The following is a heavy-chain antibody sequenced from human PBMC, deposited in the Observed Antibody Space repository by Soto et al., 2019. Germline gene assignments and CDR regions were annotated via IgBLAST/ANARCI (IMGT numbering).Heavy chain of an antibody. V-gene: IGHV1-69*01. CDR2: IIPIFGTA. J-gene: IGHJ4*02. CDR3: AWPLRDGYYHRVPFDY. CDR1: GGTFSSYA. D-gene: IGHD1-26*01. Sequence: QVQLVQSGAEVKKPGSSVKVSCKASGGTFSSYAISWVRQAPGQGLEWMRGIIPIFGTANYAQRFQGRVTITADESTTTAYMELSSLRPEDTAVYYCAWPLRDGYYHRVPFDYWGQGTLVTVSS.